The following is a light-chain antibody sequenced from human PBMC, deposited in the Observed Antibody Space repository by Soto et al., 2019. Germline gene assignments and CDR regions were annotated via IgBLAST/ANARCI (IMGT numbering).Light chain of an antibody. Sequence: EIVVTQSPATLSVSPGERATLSCRASQSVTSNLAWYQQKPGQAPRLLMYGASTRATGIPARFSGSGSGTEFTLTISSLQSEDFAVYSCQQYNKWPLTFGGGTKVAIK. V-gene: IGKV3-15*01. CDR2: GAS. J-gene: IGKJ4*01. CDR1: QSVTSN. CDR3: QQYNKWPLT.